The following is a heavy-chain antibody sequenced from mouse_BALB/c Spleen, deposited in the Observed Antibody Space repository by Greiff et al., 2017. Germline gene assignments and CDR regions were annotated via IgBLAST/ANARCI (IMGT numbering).Heavy chain of an antibody. CDR1: GYTFTDYE. V-gene: IGHV1-15*01. CDR2: IDPETGGT. D-gene: IGHD1-1*01. Sequence: LQESGAELVRPGASVTLSCKASGYTFTDYEMHWVKQTPVHGLEWIGAIDPETGGTAYNQKFKGKATLTADKSSSTAYMELRSLTSEDSAVYYCTRGGYGKNFDVWGAGTTVTVSS. CDR3: TRGGYGKNFDV. J-gene: IGHJ1*01.